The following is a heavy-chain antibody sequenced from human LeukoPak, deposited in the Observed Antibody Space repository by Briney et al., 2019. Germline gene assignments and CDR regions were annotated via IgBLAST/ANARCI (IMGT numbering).Heavy chain of an antibody. CDR3: ARHFPQSSGYRFHLTGGGFDP. Sequence: SETLSLTCAVSGGSISSSSYYWGWIRQPPGKGLEWIGWIYYSGSIYYNPSRNRQVTISVDTSKNQFSLKLSSVTAADTAVYYCARHFPQSSGYRFHLTGGGFDPWGQGTLVTVSS. CDR1: GGSISSSSYY. D-gene: IGHD3-22*01. V-gene: IGHV4-39*01. J-gene: IGHJ5*02. CDR2: IYYSGSI.